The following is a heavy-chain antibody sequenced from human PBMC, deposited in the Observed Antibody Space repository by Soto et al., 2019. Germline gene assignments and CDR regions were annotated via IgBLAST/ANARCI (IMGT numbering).Heavy chain of an antibody. J-gene: IGHJ3*01. V-gene: IGHV4-4*02. CDR3: ASALVGAFAV. CDR1: GGSVNNNHC. Sequence: PSEILSLTCAVSGGSVNNNHCWTWVRQPPGKGLEWIGEIYHTGTTNYNPSLKSRVTISLDKSNNRFSLNVNSVSAADTDVYYCASALVGAFAVWGQGTMVNVSS. CDR2: IYHTGTT. D-gene: IGHD3-10*01.